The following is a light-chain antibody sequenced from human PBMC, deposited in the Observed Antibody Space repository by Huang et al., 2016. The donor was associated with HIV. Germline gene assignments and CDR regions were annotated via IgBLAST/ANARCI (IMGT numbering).Light chain of an antibody. Sequence: EIVMTPSPATLSVSPGEGATLSCRASQTVSSNLAWYQQKPGQAPRLLIYGASTRATGIPARFSGSGSGTEFTLTISSLQSEDFALYYCQQYNNWPPWTFGQGTKVEI. CDR2: GAS. CDR3: QQYNNWPPWT. CDR1: QTVSSN. V-gene: IGKV3-15*01. J-gene: IGKJ1*01.